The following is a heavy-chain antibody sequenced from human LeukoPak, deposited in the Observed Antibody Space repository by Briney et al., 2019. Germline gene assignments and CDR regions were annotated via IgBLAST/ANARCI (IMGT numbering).Heavy chain of an antibody. CDR2: IRDDGSNK. J-gene: IGHJ4*02. Sequence: GGSLRLSCAAPGFTFSTYGMHSGRQAPGKGLERVTFIRDDGSNKYYADSVKGRFTISRDNSKNTLYLQMNSLRGEDTAVYYCTKDRGPFEYSSSSVDSWGQGTLVTVSS. CDR3: TKDRGPFEYSSSSVDS. D-gene: IGHD6-6*01. CDR1: GFTFSTYG. V-gene: IGHV3-30*02.